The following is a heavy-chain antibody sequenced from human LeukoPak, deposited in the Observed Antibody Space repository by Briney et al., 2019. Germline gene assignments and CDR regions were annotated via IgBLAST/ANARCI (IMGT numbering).Heavy chain of an antibody. CDR1: GFTFSSYG. J-gene: IGHJ4*02. V-gene: IGHV3-30*18. CDR3: AKDWENWRSYYFDY. Sequence: GGSLRLSCAASGFTFSSYGMHWVRQAPGKGLEWVAVISYDGSNKYYADSVKGRFTISRDNSKNTLYLQMNSLRAEDTAVYYCAKDWENWRSYYFDYWGQGTLVTVSS. D-gene: IGHD1-1*01. CDR2: ISYDGSNK.